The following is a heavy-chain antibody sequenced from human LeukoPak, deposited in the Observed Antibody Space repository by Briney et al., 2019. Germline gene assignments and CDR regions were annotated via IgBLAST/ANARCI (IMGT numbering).Heavy chain of an antibody. CDR1: GFTFSSSA. CDR2: ISIDVDKT. D-gene: IGHD2-2*01. CDR3: AKFSRSYCSSTRCSKYFDY. J-gene: IGHJ4*02. Sequence: GGSLRLSCEASGFTFSSSAMTWVRQAPGKGLEWVSSISIDVDKTYYADSVKGRVTISRDNSKTTLYLQMNSLRAEDTAVYYCAKFSRSYCSSTRCSKYFDYWGQGALVTVSS. V-gene: IGHV3-23*01.